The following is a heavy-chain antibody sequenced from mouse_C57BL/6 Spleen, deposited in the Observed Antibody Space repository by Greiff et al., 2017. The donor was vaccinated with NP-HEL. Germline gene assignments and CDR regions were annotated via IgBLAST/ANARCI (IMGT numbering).Heavy chain of an antibody. D-gene: IGHD2-4*01. Sequence: EVQRVESEGGLVQPGSSMKLSCTASGFTFSDYYMAWVRQVPEKGLEWVANINYDGSSTYYLDSLKSRFIISRDNAKNILYLQMSSLKSEDTATYYCAREDYDSFAYWGQGTLVTVSA. CDR2: INYDGSST. J-gene: IGHJ3*01. CDR3: AREDYDSFAY. CDR1: GFTFSDYY. V-gene: IGHV5-16*01.